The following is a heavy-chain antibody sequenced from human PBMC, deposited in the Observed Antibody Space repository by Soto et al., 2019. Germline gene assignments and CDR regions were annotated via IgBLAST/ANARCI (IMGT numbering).Heavy chain of an antibody. CDR2: ISAYNGNT. D-gene: IGHD2-2*01. Sequence: QVQLVQSGAEVKKPGASVKVSCKASGYTFTSYGISWVRQAPGQGLEWMGWISAYNGNTNYAQKLQGRVTMTTDTSTSTDYMELRSLRSDDTAVYYCARDWDIVVVPAAKEDTFDIWGQGTMVTVSS. J-gene: IGHJ3*02. CDR3: ARDWDIVVVPAAKEDTFDI. V-gene: IGHV1-18*01. CDR1: GYTFTSYG.